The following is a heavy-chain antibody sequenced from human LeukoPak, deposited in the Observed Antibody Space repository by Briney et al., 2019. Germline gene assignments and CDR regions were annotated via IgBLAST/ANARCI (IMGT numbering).Heavy chain of an antibody. CDR2: INSDGSST. CDR1: GFTFSSYW. CDR3: AREQEDCTGTTCYRAFDV. Sequence: GGSLRLSCAASGFTFSSYWVHWVRQAPGKGLVWVSPINSDGSSTSYADSVKGRFTISRDNAKNTLSLQMNSLRAEDTAVYYCAREQEDCTGTTCYRAFDVWGQGTMVTVS. J-gene: IGHJ3*01. V-gene: IGHV3-74*01. D-gene: IGHD2-2*01.